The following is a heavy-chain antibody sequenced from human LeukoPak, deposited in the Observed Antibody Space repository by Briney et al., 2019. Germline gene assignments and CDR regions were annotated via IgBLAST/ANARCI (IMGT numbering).Heavy chain of an antibody. V-gene: IGHV3-23*01. CDR1: GFTFSSYA. J-gene: IGHJ4*02. CDR3: AKELPEGFGELLPLLDY. D-gene: IGHD3-10*01. CDR2: VSGSGGST. Sequence: GGSLRLSCAASGFTFSSYAMSWVRQAPGKGLEWVSAVSGSGGSTYYADSVKGRFTISRDNSKNTLYLQMNSLRAEDTAVYYCAKELPEGFGELLPLLDYWGRGTLVTVSS.